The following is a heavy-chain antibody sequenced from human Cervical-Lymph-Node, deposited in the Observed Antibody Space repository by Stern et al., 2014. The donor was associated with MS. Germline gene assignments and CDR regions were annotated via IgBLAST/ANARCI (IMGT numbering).Heavy chain of an antibody. CDR1: GFSFRSYG. CDR2: ISPDGRTE. V-gene: IGHV3-30*18. J-gene: IGHJ4*02. Sequence: QVQLVESGGGVVRPGKSLRLSCAASGFSFRSYGMNWVRQTPGQGLEWVATISPDGRTEYYADSLRDRFSISRGNSNNTLYLQVNSLRPEDTAVYYCAKDYSGTINFWGQGTLVTVSS. D-gene: IGHD5-12*01. CDR3: AKDYSGTINF.